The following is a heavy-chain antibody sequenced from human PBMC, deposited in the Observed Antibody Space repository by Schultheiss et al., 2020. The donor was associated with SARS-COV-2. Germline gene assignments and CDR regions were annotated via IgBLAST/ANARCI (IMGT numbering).Heavy chain of an antibody. CDR2: IWYDGSNK. CDR3: AREGRGGDYDYYYGMDV. Sequence: GGSLRLSCAASGFTFSSYGMHWVRQAPGKGLEWVAVIWYDGSNKYYADSVKGRFTISRDNSKNTLYLQMNSLRAEDTAVYYCAREGRGGDYDYYYGMDVWGQGTTVTVSS. V-gene: IGHV3-33*01. CDR1: GFTFSSYG. J-gene: IGHJ6*02. D-gene: IGHD4-17*01.